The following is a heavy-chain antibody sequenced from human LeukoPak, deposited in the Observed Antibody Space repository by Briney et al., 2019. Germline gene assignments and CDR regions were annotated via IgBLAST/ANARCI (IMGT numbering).Heavy chain of an antibody. J-gene: IGHJ5*02. CDR1: GGSFSGYY. CDR3: ARRVGCSSTSCLLRNWFDP. D-gene: IGHD2-2*01. Sequence: SETLSLTCAVYGGSFSGYYWSWIRQPPGKGLEWIGEINHSGSTNYNPSLKSRVTISVDTSKNQFSLKLRSVTAADTAVYYCARRVGCSSTSCLLRNWFDPWGQGTLVTVSS. V-gene: IGHV4-34*01. CDR2: INHSGST.